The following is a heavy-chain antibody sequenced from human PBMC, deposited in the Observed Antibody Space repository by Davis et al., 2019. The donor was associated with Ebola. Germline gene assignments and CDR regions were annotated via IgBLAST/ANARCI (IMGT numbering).Heavy chain of an antibody. V-gene: IGHV1-46*01. CDR2: INPNGGTA. CDR1: GYTFTSYY. Sequence: ASVKVSCKASGYTFTSYYMHWVRQAPGQGLEWMGIINPNGGTAKYAQKFQGRVTMTRDMSTSTVFMELSNLRSDDTAVYYCARGEYSSLERWGQGTLVTISS. CDR3: ARGEYSSLER. J-gene: IGHJ4*02. D-gene: IGHD6-6*01.